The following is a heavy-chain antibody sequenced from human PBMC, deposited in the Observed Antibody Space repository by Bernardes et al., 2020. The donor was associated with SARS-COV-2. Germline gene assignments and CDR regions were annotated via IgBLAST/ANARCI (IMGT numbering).Heavy chain of an antibody. D-gene: IGHD4-17*01. CDR1: GFSLSSYA. V-gene: IGHV3-48*03. Sequence: GGSLRLSCTASGFSLSSYAMTWVRQAPAKGLEWVSYSSISGFNSDYADSAKGRFTVSRDNAKNSLYLEMNSLRAEDTGVYYCARGHGCDYWGQGTLVTVSS. CDR2: SSISGFNS. J-gene: IGHJ4*02. CDR3: ARGHGCDY.